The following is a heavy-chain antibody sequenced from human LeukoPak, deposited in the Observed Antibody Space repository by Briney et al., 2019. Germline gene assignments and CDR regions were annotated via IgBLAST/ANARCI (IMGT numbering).Heavy chain of an antibody. Sequence: GGSLRLSCAASGFIFSDYTMNWVRQAPGKGLEWVSSISGSGTYIYHGDSVKGRFTIPRDNAKNSLYLQMSSLTAEDTAVYYCARMPHYGDLNYSFDYWGQGTLVTVSS. J-gene: IGHJ4*02. D-gene: IGHD4-17*01. CDR1: GFIFSDYT. V-gene: IGHV3-21*01. CDR2: ISGSGTYI. CDR3: ARMPHYGDLNYSFDY.